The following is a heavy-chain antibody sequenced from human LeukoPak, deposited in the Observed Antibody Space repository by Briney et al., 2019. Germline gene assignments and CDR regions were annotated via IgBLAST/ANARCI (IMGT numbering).Heavy chain of an antibody. Sequence: GWSLRLSCAASGFTFSNGWMSWVRQAPGKGLEWVGRIKSKSERGTTDYAAPVKGRFTISRDGSTNTVYLHMNSLKTEDTAVYFCTSNLYCSTSSCYTLDNWGQGTLVAVSP. CDR3: TSNLYCSTSSCYTLDN. CDR1: GFTFSNGW. J-gene: IGHJ4*02. CDR2: IKSKSERGTT. D-gene: IGHD2-2*02. V-gene: IGHV3-15*01.